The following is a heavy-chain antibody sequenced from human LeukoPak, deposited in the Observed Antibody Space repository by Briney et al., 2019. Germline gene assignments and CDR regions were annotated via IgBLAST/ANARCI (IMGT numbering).Heavy chain of an antibody. CDR1: GGSISSGSYY. J-gene: IGHJ4*02. CDR2: IYTSGST. Sequence: SETLSLTCTVSGGSISSGSYYWSWIRQPAGKGLEWIGRIYTSGSTNYNPSLKSRVTISVDTSKNQLSLKLNFVTAADTAMYYCVRGIPPDYWGQGILVAVSS. V-gene: IGHV4-61*02. CDR3: VRGIPPDY.